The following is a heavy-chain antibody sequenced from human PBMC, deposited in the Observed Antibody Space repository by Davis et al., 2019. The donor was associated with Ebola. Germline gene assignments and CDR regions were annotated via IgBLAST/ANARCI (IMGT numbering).Heavy chain of an antibody. J-gene: IGHJ4*02. Sequence: SETLSLTCTVSGYSISSGYYWGWIRQPPGKGLEWIGSIYHSGSTYYNPSLKSRVTISVDTSKNQFSLKLTSVTAADTAVYYCARGRDGYNFGFDYWGQGTLVTVSS. CDR2: IYHSGST. V-gene: IGHV4-38-2*02. CDR3: ARGRDGYNFGFDY. CDR1: GYSISSGYY. D-gene: IGHD5-24*01.